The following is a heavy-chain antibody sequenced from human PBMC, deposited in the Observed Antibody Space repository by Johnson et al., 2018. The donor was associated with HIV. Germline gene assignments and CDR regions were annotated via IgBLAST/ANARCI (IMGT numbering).Heavy chain of an antibody. CDR3: AKDRTGFDAFDI. CDR2: TRYDGSNK. Sequence: QVQLVESGGGVVQPGGSLRLSCAASGFTFSSYGMHWVRQAPGKGLEWVAFTRYDGSNKYYEDSVKGRFTISRDNSKNTLYLQMNSLRAEDTAVYYCAKDRTGFDAFDIWGQGTMVTVSS. D-gene: IGHD1-1*01. V-gene: IGHV3-30*02. CDR1: GFTFSSYG. J-gene: IGHJ3*02.